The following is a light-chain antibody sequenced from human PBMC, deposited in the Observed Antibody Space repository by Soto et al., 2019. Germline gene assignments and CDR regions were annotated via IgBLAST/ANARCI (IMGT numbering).Light chain of an antibody. CDR3: QQYYSYPLT. CDR2: AAS. CDR1: QGISSY. Sequence: AIRITQSPSSLSAYKADTVTLTCRASQGISSYLAWYQQRPGKAPKLLIYAASTLQSGVPSRFSGSGSGTDFTLTISCLQSEDFATYYCQQYYSYPLTFGGGTKVDIK. V-gene: IGKV1-8*01. J-gene: IGKJ4*01.